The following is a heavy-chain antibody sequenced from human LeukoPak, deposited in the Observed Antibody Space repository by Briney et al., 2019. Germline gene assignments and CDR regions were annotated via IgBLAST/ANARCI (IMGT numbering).Heavy chain of an antibody. D-gene: IGHD3-10*01. CDR1: GGTFSSYA. V-gene: IGHV1-69*04. J-gene: IGHJ4*02. Sequence: ASVKVSCKASGGTFSSYAISWVRQAPGQGLEWMGRIIHILGIANYAQKFQGRVTITADKSTSTAYMELSSLRSEDTAVYYCASLDVSYYYGSGRLASYWGQGTLVTVSS. CDR3: ASLDVSYYYGSGRLASY. CDR2: IIHILGIA.